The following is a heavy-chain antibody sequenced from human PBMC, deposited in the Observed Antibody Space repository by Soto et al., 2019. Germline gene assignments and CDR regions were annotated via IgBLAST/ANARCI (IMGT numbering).Heavy chain of an antibody. CDR1: GYTFTSYA. CDR2: INAGNGNT. V-gene: IGHV1-3*01. J-gene: IGHJ4*02. CDR3: ARDGITMVRGAFDY. D-gene: IGHD3-10*01. Sequence: QVQLVQSGAEVKKPGASVKVSCKASGYTFTSYAMHWVRQAPGQRLEWMGWINAGNGNTKYSQKFQGRVTITRDTXXSTAYMELSSLRSEDTAVYYCARDGITMVRGAFDYWGQGTLVTVSS.